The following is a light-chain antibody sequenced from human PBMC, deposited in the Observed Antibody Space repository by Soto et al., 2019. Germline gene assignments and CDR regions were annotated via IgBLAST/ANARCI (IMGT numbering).Light chain of an antibody. V-gene: IGLV1-44*01. CDR2: GDN. CDR1: SSNMGSNS. J-gene: IGLJ2*01. CDR3: AAWDGSLHHIL. Sequence: QSVLTQPPSASGTPGQRVTISCSGSSSNMGSNSVNWYQQLPGTAPKLLIYGDNQRPSGVPDRFSGSKSGTSASLAITGLQSADEADYYCAAWDGSLHHILFGGGTKLTVL.